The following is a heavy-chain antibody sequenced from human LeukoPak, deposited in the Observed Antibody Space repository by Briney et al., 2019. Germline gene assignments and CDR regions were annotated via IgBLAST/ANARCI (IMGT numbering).Heavy chain of an antibody. D-gene: IGHD2-8*01. CDR1: GFTFSHYW. V-gene: IGHV3-7*01. Sequence: GRSLRLSWVASGFTFSHYWMTWYRQAPGKGLEWVANLNQDGSIQAYGDSVRGRFTISRDNAKNSVYIQMNSLRVEDTAMYFCARDHNVADVWGRGTKVTVSS. CDR2: LNQDGSIQ. CDR3: ARDHNVADV. J-gene: IGHJ3*01.